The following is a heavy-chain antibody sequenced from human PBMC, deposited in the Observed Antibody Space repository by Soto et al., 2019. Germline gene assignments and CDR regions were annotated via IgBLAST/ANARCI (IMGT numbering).Heavy chain of an antibody. V-gene: IGHV4-4*07. Sequence: SDTLSLTCSVSGGSINSYWWSWIRQPAGKGLEWIGRVYSSGTTDYNPSLNSRATLSVETSKNQFSLKLSSVTAADTAVYYCARDIGSYAYGEGYWGQGIQVTVSS. CDR3: ARDIGSYAYGEGY. CDR1: GGSINSYW. J-gene: IGHJ4*02. CDR2: VYSSGTT. D-gene: IGHD3-10*01.